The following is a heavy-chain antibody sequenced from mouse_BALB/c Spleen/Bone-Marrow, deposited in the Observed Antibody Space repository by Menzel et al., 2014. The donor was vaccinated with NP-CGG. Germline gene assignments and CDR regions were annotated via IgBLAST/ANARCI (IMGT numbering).Heavy chain of an antibody. V-gene: IGHV7-3*02. CDR2: IRNKANGYTT. CDR1: GFTFTDYY. J-gene: IGHJ4*01. Sequence: EVQGVESGGGLVQPGGSLRLSCATSGFTFTDYYMSWVRQPPGKALEWLGFIRNKANGYTTEYSASVKGRFTISRDNSQSILYLQMNTLRAEDSATYYCARDDAMDYWGQGTSVTASS. CDR3: ARDDAMDY.